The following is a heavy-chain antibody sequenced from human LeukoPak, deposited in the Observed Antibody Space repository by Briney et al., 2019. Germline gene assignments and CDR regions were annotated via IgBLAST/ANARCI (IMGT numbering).Heavy chain of an antibody. D-gene: IGHD6-13*01. Sequence: PGGSLRLSCAASGFIFSSYSMNWVRQAPGKGLEWVSSISSSSSYIYYADSVKGRFTISRDNAKNSLYPQMNSLRAEDTAVYYCARGPTIPIAAAGTGYYYGMDVWGQGTTVTVSS. V-gene: IGHV3-21*01. J-gene: IGHJ6*02. CDR2: ISSSSSYI. CDR1: GFIFSSYS. CDR3: ARGPTIPIAAAGTGYYYGMDV.